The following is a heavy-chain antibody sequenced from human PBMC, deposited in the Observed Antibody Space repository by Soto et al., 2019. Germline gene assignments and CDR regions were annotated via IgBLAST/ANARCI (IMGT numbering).Heavy chain of an antibody. J-gene: IGHJ4*02. D-gene: IGHD6-19*01. V-gene: IGHV4-38-2*01. CDR2: IYHSGDT. Sequence: PSETLSLTCAVSGYSLTSGYYCGWIRQPPGKGLEWIGSIYHSGDTYYNPSLKSQVTVSVDTSKNHFSLKLTSVTAADTAVYYCARARIVVAGTIVDYWGQGTLVTVSS. CDR3: ARARIVVAGTIVDY. CDR1: GYSLTSGYY.